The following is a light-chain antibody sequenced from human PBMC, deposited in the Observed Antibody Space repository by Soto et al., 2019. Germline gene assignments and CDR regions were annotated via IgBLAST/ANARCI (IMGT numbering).Light chain of an antibody. Sequence: EIVLTQSPATLSLSPGERATLSCMASQSVSSYLAWYQQKPGQAPRLLIYGASSRATGIPDRFSGSGSGTDFTLTLSRLEPEDFAVYYCQQYGSSPSFGQGTRLEI. CDR2: GAS. V-gene: IGKV3-20*01. CDR3: QQYGSSPS. CDR1: QSVSSY. J-gene: IGKJ5*01.